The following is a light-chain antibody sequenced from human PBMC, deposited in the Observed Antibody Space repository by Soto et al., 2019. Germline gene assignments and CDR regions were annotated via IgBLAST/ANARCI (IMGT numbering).Light chain of an antibody. CDR1: SSDVGAYIY. CDR3: CSYAGNKTVV. J-gene: IGLJ3*02. V-gene: IGLV2-11*01. CDR2: DVG. Sequence: SALTQPRSVSGSPGQSVTISCTGTSSDVGAYIYVSWYQQYPAKAPKVMIYDVGRRPSGVPDRFSGSKSGNTASLTISGLQAEDEAVYFCCSYAGNKTVVFGGGTKLTVL.